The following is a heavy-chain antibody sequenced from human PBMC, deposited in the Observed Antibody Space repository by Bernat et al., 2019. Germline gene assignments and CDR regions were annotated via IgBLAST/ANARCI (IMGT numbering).Heavy chain of an antibody. CDR1: GFTFSSYA. Sequence: EVQLVESGGGLVQPGGSLRLSCAASGFTFSSYAMHWVRQAPGKGLEYVSAISSNGGSTYYANSVKGRFTISRDNSKSALYLQMGSLRAEDMAVYYCARTPLYYDVWGGYDDYWGQGTLVTVSS. CDR3: ARTPLYYDVWGGYDDY. CDR2: ISSNGGST. D-gene: IGHD3-3*01. J-gene: IGHJ4*02. V-gene: IGHV3-64*01.